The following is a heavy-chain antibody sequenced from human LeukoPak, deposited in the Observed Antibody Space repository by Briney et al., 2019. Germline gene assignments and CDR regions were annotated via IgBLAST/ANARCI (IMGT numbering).Heavy chain of an antibody. Sequence: GGSLRLSCAASGFTFSNYGMHWVRQSPGKGLEWVSYTSSCNTTIYYADSVKGRFTISRENAKNSLYLQMNSLRDEDTAVYYCARDPTYDSSGYYQYYYGMDVWGQGTTVTVFS. CDR2: TSSCNTTI. V-gene: IGHV3-48*02. D-gene: IGHD3-22*01. J-gene: IGHJ6*02. CDR3: ARDPTYDSSGYYQYYYGMDV. CDR1: GFTFSNYG.